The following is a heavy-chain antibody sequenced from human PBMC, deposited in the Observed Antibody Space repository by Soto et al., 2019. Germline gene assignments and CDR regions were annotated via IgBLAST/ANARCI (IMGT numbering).Heavy chain of an antibody. J-gene: IGHJ3*02. D-gene: IGHD6-13*01. CDR3: ERGSSRWTTETAFDI. Sequence: SETLSLTCTVSAGSISSYYWSWIRQPPGKGLEWIGYIYYSGSTNYNPSLKSRVTISVDTSKNQFSLNLSYVTAADTAVYYCERGSSRWTTETAFDIWDQGKMSPA. V-gene: IGHV4-59*01. CDR2: IYYSGST. CDR1: AGSISSYY.